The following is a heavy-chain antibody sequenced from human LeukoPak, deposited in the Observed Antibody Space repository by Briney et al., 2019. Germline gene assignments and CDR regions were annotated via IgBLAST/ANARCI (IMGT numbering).Heavy chain of an antibody. CDR3: ARENYFDSTAYLD. CDR2: IYHSGSS. J-gene: IGHJ4*02. Sequence: TSETLSLTCTVSGYSISSDYYWGWIRRSPGKGLDWIGSIYHSGSSYYNPSLKSRVTISLDTSKNQFSLKLTSVTAADTAIYYCARENYFDSTAYLDWGQGTLVTVSS. CDR1: GYSISSDYY. D-gene: IGHD3-22*01. V-gene: IGHV4-38-2*02.